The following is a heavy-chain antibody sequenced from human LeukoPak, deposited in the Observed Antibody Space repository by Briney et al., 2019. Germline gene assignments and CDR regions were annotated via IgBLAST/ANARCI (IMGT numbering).Heavy chain of an antibody. D-gene: IGHD3-22*01. V-gene: IGHV4-39*02. CDR3: ARERRTYYYDSSGYPDY. CDR1: GGSISSSSYY. CDR2: IYYSGST. J-gene: IGHJ4*02. Sequence: SETLSLTCTVSGGSISSSSYYWGWIRQPPGKGLEWIGSIYYSGSTYYNPSLKSRVTISVDTSKNQFSLKLSSVTAADTAVYYCARERRTYYYDSSGYPDYWGQGTLVTVSS.